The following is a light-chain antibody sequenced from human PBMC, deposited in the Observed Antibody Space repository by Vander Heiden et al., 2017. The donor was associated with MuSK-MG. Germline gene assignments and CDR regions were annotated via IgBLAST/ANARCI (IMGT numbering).Light chain of an antibody. CDR3: QQNDCTPLLT. CDR2: AAS. Sequence: DIQMTQSPSSLSASVGDRVTITCRASQSISSYLNWYQQKPGKAPKLLIYAASSLQSGVPSRFSGSGSGTDFTLTISSRQPEDFAAYYCQQNDCTPLLTFGQGTKVEIK. V-gene: IGKV1-39*01. CDR1: QSISSY. J-gene: IGKJ1*01.